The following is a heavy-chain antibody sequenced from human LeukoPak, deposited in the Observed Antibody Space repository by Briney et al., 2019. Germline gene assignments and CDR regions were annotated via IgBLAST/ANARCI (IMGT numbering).Heavy chain of an antibody. CDR1: GGSISSGGYY. D-gene: IGHD3-10*01. J-gene: IGHJ5*02. V-gene: IGHV4-31*03. CDR3: ARAGYGSGSSQRNWFDP. CDR2: IYYSGST. Sequence: PSETLSLTCTVSGGSISSGGYYWSWIRQHPGKGLEWIGYIYYSGSTYYNPSLKSRVTISVDTSKNQFSLKLSSVTAADTAVYYCARAGYGSGSSQRNWFDPWGQGTLVTVSS.